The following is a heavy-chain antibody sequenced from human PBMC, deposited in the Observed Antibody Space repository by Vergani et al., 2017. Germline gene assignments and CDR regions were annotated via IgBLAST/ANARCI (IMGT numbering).Heavy chain of an antibody. CDR3: VKDAGSYENFFDS. D-gene: IGHD1-26*01. Sequence: EVQLLESGGSLKQPGGSVRLPCAASGFTFSTYAMHWVRPAPGKGLGWISALTGGGGSTYYADSFTGRFIISRDNSRDTRYLQMNSLGPEDTATYYCVKDAGSYENFFDSWGQETLFTVSS. CDR2: LTGGGGST. V-gene: IGHV3-23*01. CDR1: GFTFSTYA. J-gene: IGHJ4*02.